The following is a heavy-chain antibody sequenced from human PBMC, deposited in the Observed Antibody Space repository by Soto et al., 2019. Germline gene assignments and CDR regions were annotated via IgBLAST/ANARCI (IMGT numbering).Heavy chain of an antibody. D-gene: IGHD6-13*01. CDR1: GGSFSSYV. Sequence: ASVKVSCKASGGSFSSYVISWVRQAPGQGLEWMGGIIPIFGTANYAQKVQGRVTITADESTSTAYMELSSLRSEDTAVYYCAIDLSSPAGNWFDPLGQGTPVTGSS. CDR2: IIPIFGTA. V-gene: IGHV1-69*13. CDR3: AIDLSSPAGNWFDP. J-gene: IGHJ5*02.